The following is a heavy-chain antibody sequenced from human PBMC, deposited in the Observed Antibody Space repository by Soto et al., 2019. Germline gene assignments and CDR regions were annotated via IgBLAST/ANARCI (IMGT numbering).Heavy chain of an antibody. CDR1: GGSISSSNW. Sequence: QVQLQESGPGLVKPSGTLSLTCAVSGGSISSSNWWSWVRQPPGKGLEWIGEIYHSGSTYYNPSLKSRVTISVDTSKNQFSLKLSSVTAADTAVYYCARHDCSSTSCYTVDYWGQGTLVTVSS. CDR2: IYHSGST. J-gene: IGHJ4*02. D-gene: IGHD2-2*02. CDR3: ARHDCSSTSCYTVDY. V-gene: IGHV4-4*02.